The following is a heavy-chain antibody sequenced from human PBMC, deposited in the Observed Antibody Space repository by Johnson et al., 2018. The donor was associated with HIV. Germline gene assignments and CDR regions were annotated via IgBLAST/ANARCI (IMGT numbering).Heavy chain of an antibody. V-gene: IGHV3-30*18. CDR3: AKWGLGGAPKGAFDI. J-gene: IGHJ3*02. D-gene: IGHD3-16*01. CDR2: VSYDGSYK. CDR1: GFIFSNYG. Sequence: QVQLVESGGGVVQPGRSLRLSCAASGFIFSNYGMHWVRQAPGKGLEWVAVVSYDGSYKDYADSVKGRFTISRDNSKNTLYLQMNSLRAEDTAVYSCAKWGLGGAPKGAFDIWGQGTMVTVSS.